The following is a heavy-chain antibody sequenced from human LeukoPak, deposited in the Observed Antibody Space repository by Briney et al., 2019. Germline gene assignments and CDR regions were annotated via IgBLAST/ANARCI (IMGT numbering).Heavy chain of an antibody. CDR3: ARASPLWFGDYYYMDV. J-gene: IGHJ6*03. CDR1: GFTFSSYE. Sequence: GGSLRLSCAASGFTFSSYEMNWVRQAPGKGLEWVSYISSSGSTIYYADSVKGRFTISRDNAKNSLYLQMNSLRAEDMAVYYCARASPLWFGDYYYMDVWGKGTTVTISS. V-gene: IGHV3-48*03. D-gene: IGHD3-10*01. CDR2: ISSSGSTI.